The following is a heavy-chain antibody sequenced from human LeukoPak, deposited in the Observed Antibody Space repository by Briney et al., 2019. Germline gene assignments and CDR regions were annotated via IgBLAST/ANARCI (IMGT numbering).Heavy chain of an antibody. CDR3: ARDLDNGPSEVWFDP. J-gene: IGHJ5*02. Sequence: AGGSLRLSCAASGFTFSSYEMNWVRQAPGKGLEWVSYISSSGSTIYYADSVKGRFTISRDNAKNSLYLQMNSLRAEDSAVYYCARDLDNGPSEVWFDPWGQGTLVTVSS. V-gene: IGHV3-48*03. D-gene: IGHD1-1*01. CDR1: GFTFSSYE. CDR2: ISSSGSTI.